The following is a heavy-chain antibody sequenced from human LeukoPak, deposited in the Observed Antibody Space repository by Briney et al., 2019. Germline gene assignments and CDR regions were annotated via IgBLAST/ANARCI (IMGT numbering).Heavy chain of an antibody. CDR3: ARGYYYDSSGYFQEGYFDY. V-gene: IGHV3-33*01. D-gene: IGHD3-22*01. J-gene: IGHJ4*02. CDR1: GFTFSSYG. Sequence: GGSLRLSCAASGFTFSSYGMHWVRQAPGKGLEWVAVIWYDGSNKYYADSVKGRFTISRDNSKNTLYLQMNSLRAEDTAVYYCARGYYYDSSGYFQEGYFDYWGQGTLVTVSS. CDR2: IWYDGSNK.